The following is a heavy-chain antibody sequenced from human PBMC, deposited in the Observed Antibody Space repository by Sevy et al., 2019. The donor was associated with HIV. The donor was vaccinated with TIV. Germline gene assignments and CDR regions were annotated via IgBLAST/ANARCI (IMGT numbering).Heavy chain of an antibody. CDR3: AREWWGGYSYSLDY. CDR1: GFSFSSYA. J-gene: IGHJ4*02. V-gene: IGHV3-64*02. CDR2: ISSNGGST. Sequence: GGSLRLSCAASGFSFSSYALHWVRQAPGKGLEYVSAISSNGGSTYYADSVKGRFTISRDNSKNTLYLQMGSLRAEDMAVYYWAREWWGGYSYSLDYWGQGTLVTVSS. D-gene: IGHD5-18*01.